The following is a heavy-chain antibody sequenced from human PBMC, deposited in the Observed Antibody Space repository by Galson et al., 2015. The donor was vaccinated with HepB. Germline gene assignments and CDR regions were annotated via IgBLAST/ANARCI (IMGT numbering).Heavy chain of an antibody. Sequence: CLRLSCAAAGFTFSNAWMSWVRQARGEGLEWGGRIKSKTDGGTTDYAAAVKGRFTISRDDSKNTLYLEMNSLKTDDTAVYYCATLVPAAILRSFIDDYWGQGTLVTVSS. J-gene: IGHJ4*02. D-gene: IGHD2-2*02. CDR1: GFTFSNAW. CDR2: IKSKTDGGTT. CDR3: ATLVPAAILRSFIDDY. V-gene: IGHV3-15*01.